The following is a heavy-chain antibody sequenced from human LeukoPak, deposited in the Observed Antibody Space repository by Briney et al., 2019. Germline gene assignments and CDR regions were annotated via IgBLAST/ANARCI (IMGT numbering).Heavy chain of an antibody. D-gene: IGHD3/OR15-3a*01. Sequence: PSETLSLTCTVSGGSISSYYWSWIRQPPGKGLEWIGYIYYSGSTNYNPSLKSRVTISVDTSKNQFSLKLSSVTAADTAVYYCASHLGDWATYWYFDLWGRGTLVTVSS. V-gene: IGHV4-59*01. CDR2: IYYSGST. CDR1: GGSISSYY. J-gene: IGHJ2*01. CDR3: ASHLGDWATYWYFDL.